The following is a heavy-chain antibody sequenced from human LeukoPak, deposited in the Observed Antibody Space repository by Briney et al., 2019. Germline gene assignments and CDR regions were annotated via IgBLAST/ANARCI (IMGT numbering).Heavy chain of an antibody. D-gene: IGHD6-6*01. CDR3: ATEYSSASVFDY. CDR2: INPNSGDT. J-gene: IGHJ4*02. V-gene: IGHV1-2*02. Sequence: ASVKVSCKTSGYTFTGYYVHWVRQAPGQGLEWVGWINPNSGDTGSAQKFQGRVTMTRDTSTSTVYMELSSLTSDDTAVYYCATEYSSASVFDYWGQGALVTVSS. CDR1: GYTFTGYY.